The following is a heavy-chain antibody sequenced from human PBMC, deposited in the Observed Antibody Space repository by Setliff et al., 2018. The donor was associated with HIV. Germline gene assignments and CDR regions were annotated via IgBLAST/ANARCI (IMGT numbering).Heavy chain of an antibody. CDR2: IKQDESEI. J-gene: IGHJ3*02. Sequence: GGSLRLSCAASGFTLSNYWMSWVRQAPGKGLEWLANIKQDESEIYYVDSVRGRFTVSRDNARNSLYLQMNSLRAEDTAIYYCARIYRSSWPFDACDIWGQGTMVTVSS. V-gene: IGHV3-7*03. CDR1: GFTLSNYW. D-gene: IGHD6-6*01. CDR3: ARIYRSSWPFDACDI.